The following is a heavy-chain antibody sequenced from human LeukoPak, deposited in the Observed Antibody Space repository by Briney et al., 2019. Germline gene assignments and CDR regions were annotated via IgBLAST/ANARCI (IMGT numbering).Heavy chain of an antibody. CDR3: SRDQTPYY. J-gene: IGHJ4*02. CDR2: IASKTYGGTA. V-gene: IGHV3-49*04. CDR1: GFTFSSYG. Sequence: GVLRLSCAASGFTFSSYGMHWVRQAPGKGLEWVGFIASKTYGGTAEYAASVKGRFTISRDDSKSIAYLQMNSLKTEDTAVYFCSRDQTPYYWGQGTLVTVSS.